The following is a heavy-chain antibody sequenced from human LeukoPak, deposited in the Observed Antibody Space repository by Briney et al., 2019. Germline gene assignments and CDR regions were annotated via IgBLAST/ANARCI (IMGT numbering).Heavy chain of an antibody. D-gene: IGHD2-2*01. J-gene: IGHJ6*03. V-gene: IGHV3-30*02. CDR3: AKSSFYCSSTSCYGPDYYYYMDV. CDR1: GFTFSSYG. CDR2: IRYDGSNK. Sequence: GGSLRLSCAASGFTFSSYGMHWVRQAPGKGLEWVAFIRYDGSNKYYADSVKGRFTISRDNSKNTLYLQMNSLRAEDTAVYYCAKSSFYCSSTSCYGPDYYYYMDVWGKGTTVTVSS.